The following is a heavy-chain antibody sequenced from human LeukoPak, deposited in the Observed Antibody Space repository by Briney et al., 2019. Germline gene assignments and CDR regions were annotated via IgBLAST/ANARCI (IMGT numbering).Heavy chain of an antibody. D-gene: IGHD6-6*01. CDR3: AREYSSSSGPYDP. Sequence: GASVKVSCKASGYTFTSYGISWVRQAPGQGLEWMGGIIPIFGTANYAQKFQGRVTITADESTSTAYMELSSLRSEDTAVYYCAREYSSSSGPYDPWGQGTLVTVSS. J-gene: IGHJ5*02. CDR2: IIPIFGTA. V-gene: IGHV1-69*13. CDR1: GYTFTSYG.